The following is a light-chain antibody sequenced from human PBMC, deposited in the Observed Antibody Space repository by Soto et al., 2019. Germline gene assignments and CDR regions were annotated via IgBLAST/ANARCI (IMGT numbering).Light chain of an antibody. CDR1: QSINSW. J-gene: IGKJ4*01. CDR3: QQYESYPIT. V-gene: IGKV1-5*03. Sequence: DIQMTQSPSTLSASVGDRVTISCRASQSINSWLAWYQQKPGKAPKFLIHKASSLESGVPSRFSGSGSGTAFTLTISSRQPDDFAPYYCQQYESYPITFGGGTKGEIK. CDR2: KAS.